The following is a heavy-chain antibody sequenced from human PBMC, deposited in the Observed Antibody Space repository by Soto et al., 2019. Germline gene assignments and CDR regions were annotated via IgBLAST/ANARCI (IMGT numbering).Heavy chain of an antibody. Sequence: GGSLRLSCAASGFTFSSYAMSWVRQAPGKGLEWVSAISGSGGSTYYADSVKGRFTISRDNSKNTLYLQMNSLRAEDTAVYYCAKDHRRYYGSGISPDAFDIWGQGTMVTVSS. CDR3: AKDHRRYYGSGISPDAFDI. CDR2: ISGSGGST. CDR1: GFTFSSYA. J-gene: IGHJ3*02. V-gene: IGHV3-23*01. D-gene: IGHD3-10*01.